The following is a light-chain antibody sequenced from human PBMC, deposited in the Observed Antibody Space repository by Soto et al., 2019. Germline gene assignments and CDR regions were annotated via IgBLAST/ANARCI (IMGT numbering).Light chain of an antibody. CDR2: DAS. Sequence: DIQMTQSPSTLSASVGDRVTITCRASPSISSWLAWYQQKPGKAPKLLIYDASSLESGVPSRFSGSGSGTEFTLTISSLQPDDFATYYCQQYNSYSREITFGQGTRWRL. V-gene: IGKV1-5*01. CDR1: PSISSW. J-gene: IGKJ5*01. CDR3: QQYNSYSREIT.